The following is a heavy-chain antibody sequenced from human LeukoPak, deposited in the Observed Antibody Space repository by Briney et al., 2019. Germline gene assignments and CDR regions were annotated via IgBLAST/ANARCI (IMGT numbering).Heavy chain of an antibody. Sequence: GGSLRLSCAASGFTFSSYAMSWVRQARGEGLECVPVISGSGGSTYYADSVKGRFTISRDNSKNTLYLQMDSLRAEDAAVYDCAKVLVVGAFDYWGQGTLVTVSS. D-gene: IGHD2-15*01. CDR1: GFTFSSYA. CDR3: AKVLVVGAFDY. J-gene: IGHJ4*02. V-gene: IGHV3-23*01. CDR2: ISGSGGST.